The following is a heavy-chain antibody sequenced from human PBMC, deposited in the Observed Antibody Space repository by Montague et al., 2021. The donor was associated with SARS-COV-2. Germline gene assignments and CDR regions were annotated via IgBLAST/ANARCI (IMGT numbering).Heavy chain of an antibody. J-gene: IGHJ4*02. CDR1: GGSISSGGYY. CDR2: IYYSGST. Sequence: TLSLTCTVSGGSISSGGYYWSWIRQHPGKGLEWIGYIYYSGSTYYNPSLKSRVTISVDTSKNQFSLKLSSVTAAATAVYYCARVRGGFLEWLLYFDYWGQGTLVTVSS. V-gene: IGHV4-31*03. D-gene: IGHD3-3*01. CDR3: ARVRGGFLEWLLYFDY.